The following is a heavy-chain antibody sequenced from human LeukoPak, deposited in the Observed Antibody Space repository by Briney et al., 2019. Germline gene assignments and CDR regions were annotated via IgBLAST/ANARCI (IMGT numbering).Heavy chain of an antibody. Sequence: PPQRLSPTRTVSGDSLSSSYCSWIRHLPGKGLGWIGHISSSGTTNYSPSLSGRVTISMATSKNQLSLKLTAVTAADTAVYYCARDRQPSWYRGLDVWGQGTTVTVSS. CDR1: GDSLSSSY. CDR2: ISSSGTT. D-gene: IGHD1-14*01. CDR3: ARDRQPSWYRGLDV. V-gene: IGHV4-59*01. J-gene: IGHJ6*02.